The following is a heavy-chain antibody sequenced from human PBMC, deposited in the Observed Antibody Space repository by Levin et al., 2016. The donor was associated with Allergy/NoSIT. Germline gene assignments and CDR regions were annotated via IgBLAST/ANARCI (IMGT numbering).Heavy chain of an antibody. V-gene: IGHV4-39*01. Sequence: WIRQPPGKGLEWIGSIYYSGSTYYNPSLKSRVTISVDTSKNQFSLKLSSVTAADTAVYYCASYQLLFGWFDPWGQGTLVTVSS. CDR2: IYYSGST. D-gene: IGHD2-2*01. CDR3: ASYQLLFGWFDP. J-gene: IGHJ5*02.